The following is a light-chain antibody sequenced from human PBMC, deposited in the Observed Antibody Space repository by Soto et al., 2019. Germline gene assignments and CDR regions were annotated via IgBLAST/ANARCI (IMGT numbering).Light chain of an antibody. CDR2: GVS. J-gene: IGLJ1*01. CDR1: SSDIGGSNY. Sequence: QSALTQPASVSGSPGQSITISCAGTSSDIGGSNYVSWYQHHPGKAPKLMIYGVSNRPSGVSTRFSGSKSGNTASLTISGLQAEDEADYFCCSSRSSSTTFYVFGTGTKLTVL. V-gene: IGLV2-14*03. CDR3: CSSRSSSTTFYV.